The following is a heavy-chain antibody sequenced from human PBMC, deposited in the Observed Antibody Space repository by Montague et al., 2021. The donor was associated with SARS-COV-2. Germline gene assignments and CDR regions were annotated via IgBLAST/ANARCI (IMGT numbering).Heavy chain of an antibody. J-gene: IGHJ4*02. V-gene: IGHV4-61*02. Sequence: TLSLTCNVSGGSISSGYYYWSWIRLPAGKGLEWIGRIYRSGSPYYNPSLKSRVILSVDTSKNQFSMKMTSVTAADTAMYYCARDVDTGDVTVTGGFDSWGQGTMVTVSS. CDR3: ARDVDTGDVTVTGGFDS. CDR1: GGSISSGYYY. D-gene: IGHD5-18*01. CDR2: IYRSGSP.